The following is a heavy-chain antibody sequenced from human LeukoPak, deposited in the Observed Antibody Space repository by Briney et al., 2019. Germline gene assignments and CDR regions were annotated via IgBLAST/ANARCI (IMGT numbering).Heavy chain of an antibody. V-gene: IGHV3-7*03. CDR3: AKADRIRAFDI. CDR2: IKQDGSEK. Sequence: GGSLRLSCAASGFTFSSYWMSWVRQAPGKGLEWVANIKQDGSEKYYVDSVKGRFTISRDNAKNSLYLQMNSLRAEDTAVYYCAKADRIRAFDIWGQGTMVTVSS. D-gene: IGHD1-14*01. CDR1: GFTFSSYW. J-gene: IGHJ3*02.